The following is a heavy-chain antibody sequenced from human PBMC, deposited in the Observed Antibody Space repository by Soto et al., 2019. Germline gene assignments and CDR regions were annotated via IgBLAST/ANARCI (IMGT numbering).Heavy chain of an antibody. Sequence: QVQLQESGPGLVKPSETLSLTCTVSGGSISDYYWSWIRQPAGKGLEWIGRIYTSGSTDYNPSLKSRVTISIDTSKNQFSLKVTSMTAADTAVYYCARERREEIHDGYDIDYWGQGTLVTVS. J-gene: IGHJ4*02. CDR3: ARERREEIHDGYDIDY. CDR2: IYTSGST. V-gene: IGHV4-4*07. D-gene: IGHD5-12*01. CDR1: GGSISDYY.